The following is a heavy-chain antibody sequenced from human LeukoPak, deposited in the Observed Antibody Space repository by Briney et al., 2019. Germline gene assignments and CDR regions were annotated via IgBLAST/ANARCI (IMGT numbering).Heavy chain of an antibody. J-gene: IGHJ5*02. D-gene: IGHD6-13*01. CDR1: GYSFTNNY. CDR3: ARVAAAPPRSWFDP. V-gene: IGHV1-46*01. CDR2: IYPRDGST. Sequence: ASVKVSCKASGYSFTNNYIHWVRQAPGQGLEWMGMIYPRDGSTSYAQRFQDRVTVTRDTSTSTVHMELSSLRSEDTAVYYCARVAAAPPRSWFDPWGQGTLVTVSS.